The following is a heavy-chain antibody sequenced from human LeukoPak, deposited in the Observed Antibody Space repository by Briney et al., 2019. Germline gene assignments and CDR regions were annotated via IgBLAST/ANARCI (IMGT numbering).Heavy chain of an antibody. D-gene: IGHD2-15*01. Sequence: SETLSLTCTVSGGSISSGGYYWSWIRQPAGKGLEWIGRIYTSGSTNYNPSLKSRVTISVDTSKNQFSLKLSSVTAADTAVYYCARTLVAHDDYWGQGTLVTVSS. J-gene: IGHJ4*02. CDR1: GGSISSGGYY. CDR3: ARTLVAHDDY. V-gene: IGHV4-61*02. CDR2: IYTSGST.